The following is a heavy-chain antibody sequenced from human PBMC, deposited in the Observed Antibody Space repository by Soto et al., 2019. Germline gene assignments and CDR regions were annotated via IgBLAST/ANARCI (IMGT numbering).Heavy chain of an antibody. D-gene: IGHD3-22*01. Sequence: QVQLVQSGAEVKKPGSSVKVSCKASGGTFSSYAISWVRQAPGQGLEWMGGIIPIFGTANYAQKFQGRVTITADESTSTAYMELSSLSSEDTAVYYCARDRDYYDSSGYLYYFDYWGQGTLVTVSS. V-gene: IGHV1-69*12. J-gene: IGHJ4*02. CDR1: GGTFSSYA. CDR3: ARDRDYYDSSGYLYYFDY. CDR2: IIPIFGTA.